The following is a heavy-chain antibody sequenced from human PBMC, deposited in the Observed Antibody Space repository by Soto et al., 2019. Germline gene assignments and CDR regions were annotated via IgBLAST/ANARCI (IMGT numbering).Heavy chain of an antibody. V-gene: IGHV3-30-3*01. D-gene: IGHD1-7*01. CDR3: AISFSDPGTPYYYYGRDV. CDR2: ISYDGSNK. J-gene: IGHJ6*02. Sequence: PGVSLRLSCAAAGFHFSSYAMHWVRKAPGKGLEWVAVISYDGSNKYYADSVKGRFTISRDNSKNTLYLQMNSLRAEDTAVYYCAISFSDPGTPYYYYGRDVWGQGPTVTV. CDR1: GFHFSSYA.